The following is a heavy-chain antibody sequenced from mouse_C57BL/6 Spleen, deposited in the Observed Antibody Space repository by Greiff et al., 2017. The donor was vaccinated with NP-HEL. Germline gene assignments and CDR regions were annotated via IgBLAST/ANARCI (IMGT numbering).Heavy chain of an antibody. J-gene: IGHJ2*01. D-gene: IGHD1-1*01. CDR2: IHPNSGST. Sequence: QVQLQQPGAELVKPGASVKLSCKASGYTFTSYWMHWVKQRPGQGLEWIGMIHPNSGSTNYNEKFKSKATLTVDKSSSTAYMQLSSLTSEDSAVYYCAREGAIYYGSSYRFEYRGQGTTLTVSS. V-gene: IGHV1-64*01. CDR3: AREGAIYYGSSYRFEY. CDR1: GYTFTSYW.